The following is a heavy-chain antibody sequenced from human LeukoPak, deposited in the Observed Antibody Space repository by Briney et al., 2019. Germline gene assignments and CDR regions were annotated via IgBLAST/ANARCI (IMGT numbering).Heavy chain of an antibody. D-gene: IGHD6-6*01. CDR2: IYYTGDT. CDR3: AGHTYARPFDF. CDR1: GGSISSYY. V-gene: IGHV4-59*08. Sequence: SETLSLTCTVSGGSISSYYWSWIRQPPGKGLEWIGYIYYTGDTNSNPSLKSRVTISVDTSKNQFSLKVTSVTAADTAVYYCAGHTYARPFDFWGQGTPVTVSS. J-gene: IGHJ4*02.